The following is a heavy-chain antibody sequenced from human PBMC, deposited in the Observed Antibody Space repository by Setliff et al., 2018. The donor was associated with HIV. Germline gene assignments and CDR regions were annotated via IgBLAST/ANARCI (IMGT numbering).Heavy chain of an antibody. J-gene: IGHJ4*02. CDR2: ISSTSTYI. V-gene: IGHV3-21*04. Sequence: GGSLRLSCAASGFTFSSFGMHWVRQAPGKGLEWVSSISSTSTYIYYADSVKGRFTISRDDAKNTLYLQMNSLRAEDTAVYYCLMIGGGDYWGQGTLVTISS. D-gene: IGHD3-22*01. CDR1: GFTFSSFG. CDR3: LMIGGGDY.